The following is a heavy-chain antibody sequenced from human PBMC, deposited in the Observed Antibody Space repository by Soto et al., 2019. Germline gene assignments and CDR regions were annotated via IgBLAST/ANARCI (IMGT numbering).Heavy chain of an antibody. Sequence: QLQLQESGPGLVKPSETLSLTCTVSGCSISSSSYYWGWIRQPPGKGLEWIGSIYYSGSTYYNPSLMSRVTISVDTSKNQFSLKLSSVTAADTAVYYCARYPAIYDYGDLIPDYWGQGTLVTVSS. CDR2: IYYSGST. CDR1: GCSISSSSYY. V-gene: IGHV4-39*01. CDR3: ARYPAIYDYGDLIPDY. D-gene: IGHD4-17*01. J-gene: IGHJ4*02.